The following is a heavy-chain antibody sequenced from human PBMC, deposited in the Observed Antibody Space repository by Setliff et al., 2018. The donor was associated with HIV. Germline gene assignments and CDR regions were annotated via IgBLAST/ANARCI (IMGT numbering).Heavy chain of an antibody. J-gene: IGHJ4*02. D-gene: IGHD2-8*01. CDR3: ATSVNAFDY. V-gene: IGHV1-46*01. CDR2: INPSSTST. CDR1: GYTFTNYY. Sequence: ASVKVSCKASGYTFTNYYIHWVRQAPGQGLEWMGIINPSSTSTNYAQRFQGRVTMTRDTSTSTVYMEVRSLRSDDTAVYYCATSVNAFDYWGQGTLVTVSS.